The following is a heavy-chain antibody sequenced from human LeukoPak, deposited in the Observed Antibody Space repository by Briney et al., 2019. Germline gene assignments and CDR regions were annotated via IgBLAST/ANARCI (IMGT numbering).Heavy chain of an antibody. V-gene: IGHV4-61*01. D-gene: IGHD3-10*01. CDR1: GGSVSGGSYY. J-gene: IGHJ4*02. Sequence: SETLSLTCTVSGGSVSGGSYYWSWIRQPPGKGLEWIGYIYYSGSTNYNPSLKSRVTISVDTSKNQFSLKLSSVTAADTAVYYCAREAPKWFGTYWGQGTLVTVSS. CDR2: IYYSGST. CDR3: AREAPKWFGTY.